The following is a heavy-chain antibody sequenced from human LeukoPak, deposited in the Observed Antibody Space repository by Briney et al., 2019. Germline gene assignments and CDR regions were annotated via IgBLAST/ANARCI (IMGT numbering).Heavy chain of an antibody. CDR3: ARAISMVRGVDY. D-gene: IGHD3-10*01. CDR1: GFTFSSYN. J-gene: IGHJ4*02. V-gene: IGHV3-21*01. Sequence: KPGGSLRLSCAASGFTFSSYNMNWVRQAPGKGLEWVSSISSSTYTYYADSVKGRFTISRDNAKNSLYLQMNSLRAEDTAVYYCARAISMVRGVDYWGQGTLVTVSS. CDR2: ISSSTYT.